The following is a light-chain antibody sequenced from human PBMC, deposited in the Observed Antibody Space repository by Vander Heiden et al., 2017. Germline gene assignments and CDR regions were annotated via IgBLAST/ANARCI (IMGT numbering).Light chain of an antibody. Sequence: IQLTQSPSSLSAAVGDTLTITCRVSQCIISWLVWYQQKPGKAPNLLIYAASRLQSGVPSRFSGSGSGTDFTLTINSLQPEDFATYYCQQANSCPLTFGGGTKVEIK. V-gene: IGKV1-12*01. CDR3: QQANSCPLT. J-gene: IGKJ4*01. CDR2: AAS. CDR1: QCIISW.